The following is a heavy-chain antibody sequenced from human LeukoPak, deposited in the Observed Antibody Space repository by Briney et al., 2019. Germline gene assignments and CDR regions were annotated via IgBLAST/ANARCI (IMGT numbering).Heavy chain of an antibody. J-gene: IGHJ4*02. CDR1: GFTFSCYA. V-gene: IGHV3-23*01. CDR3: AKALRTSCYTGFDY. CDR2: ISGSGGST. Sequence: TGGSLRLSCAASGFTFSCYAMSWVRQAPGKGLEWVSAISGSGGSTYYADSVKGRFTISRDNSKNTLYLQMNSLRAEDTAVYYCAKALRTSCYTGFDYWGQGTLVTVSS. D-gene: IGHD2-2*02.